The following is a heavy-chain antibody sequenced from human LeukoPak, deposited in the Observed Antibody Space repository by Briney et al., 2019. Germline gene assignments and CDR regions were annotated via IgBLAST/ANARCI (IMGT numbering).Heavy chain of an antibody. CDR1: GFTFSSYA. Sequence: PGGSLRLSCAASGFTFSSYAMHWVRQAPGKGLEWVAVISYDGSNKYYADSVKGRFTISRDNSKNTLYLQMNSLRAEDTAVYYCARDRYSSGCFDYWGQGTLVTVSS. CDR3: ARDRYSSGCFDY. V-gene: IGHV3-30-3*01. J-gene: IGHJ4*02. CDR2: ISYDGSNK. D-gene: IGHD6-19*01.